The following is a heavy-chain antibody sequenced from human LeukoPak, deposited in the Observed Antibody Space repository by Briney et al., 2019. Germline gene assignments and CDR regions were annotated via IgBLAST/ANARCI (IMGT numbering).Heavy chain of an antibody. CDR3: AKARATYLYDTSGYSALDY. J-gene: IGHJ4*02. D-gene: IGHD3-22*01. CDR2: IWYDGDNK. V-gene: IGHV3-33*06. CDR1: RFTFSSYV. Sequence: GGSLRLSCAASRFTFSSYVMHWVRQAPGKGLEWVALIWYDGDNKYYSDSVKGRFTISRDNSKNTLYLQMNILKAEDTAVYYCAKARATYLYDTSGYSALDYWGQGTLVTVSS.